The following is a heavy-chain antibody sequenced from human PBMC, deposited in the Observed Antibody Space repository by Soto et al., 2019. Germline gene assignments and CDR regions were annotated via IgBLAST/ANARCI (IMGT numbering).Heavy chain of an antibody. CDR2: ISQSGNT. Sequence: QVQLHQWGAGLLKPSETLSLACSIYSGSFSGYYWSWIRQPQGKGLEWIGEISQSGNTNYSPSLKSRVSISIDTSKKQFSLNLASVSAADTAVYYCARAPKVSGSSQTRPDFWGQGTLVTVSS. D-gene: IGHD6-6*01. CDR1: SGSFSGYY. J-gene: IGHJ4*02. V-gene: IGHV4-34*01. CDR3: ARAPKVSGSSQTRPDF.